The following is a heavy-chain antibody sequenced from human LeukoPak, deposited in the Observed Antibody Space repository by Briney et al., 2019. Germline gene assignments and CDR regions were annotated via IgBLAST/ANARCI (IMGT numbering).Heavy chain of an antibody. CDR3: ARHDAGIAARPFDN. CDR1: GVSISTYY. J-gene: IGHJ4*02. Sequence: SDTLSLTCTVSGVSISTYYWSWIHLPPGKGLECIAYIDASGPPIYNPSLKTRITISVDTPKTQFSLKLRSVTPEDTPVYYWARHDAGIAARPFDNSGQGALVTASS. CDR2: IDASGPP. V-gene: IGHV4-4*09. D-gene: IGHD6-6*01.